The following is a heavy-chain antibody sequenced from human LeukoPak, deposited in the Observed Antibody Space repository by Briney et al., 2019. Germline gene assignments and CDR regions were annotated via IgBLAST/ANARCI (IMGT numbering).Heavy chain of an antibody. CDR1: GYTFTGYY. V-gene: IGHV1-2*04. Sequence: ASVKDSCKASGYTFTGYYMHWVRQAPGQGLEWMGWINPNSGGTNYAQKVQGWVTMTRDTSISTAYMELSRLRCDDTAVYYCARDRYSGYDYYYYYGMDVWGQGTTVTVSS. CDR3: ARDRYSGYDYYYYYGMDV. J-gene: IGHJ6*02. D-gene: IGHD5-12*01. CDR2: INPNSGGT.